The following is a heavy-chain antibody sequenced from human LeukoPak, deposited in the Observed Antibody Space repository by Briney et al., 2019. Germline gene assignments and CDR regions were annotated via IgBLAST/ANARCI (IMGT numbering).Heavy chain of an antibody. CDR3: ATETKYCSSTSCYGGFDY. J-gene: IGHJ4*02. V-gene: IGHV3-9*01. Sequence: PGGSLRLSCAASGFTFDDYAMHWVRQAPGKGLEWVSGISWNSGSIGYADSVKGRFTISRDNAKNFLYLQMNSLRAEDTALYYCATETKYCSSTSCYGGFDYWGQGTLVTVSS. CDR2: ISWNSGSI. CDR1: GFTFDDYA. D-gene: IGHD2-2*01.